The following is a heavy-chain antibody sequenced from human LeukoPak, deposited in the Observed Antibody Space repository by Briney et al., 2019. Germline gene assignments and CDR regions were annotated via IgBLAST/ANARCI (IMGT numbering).Heavy chain of an antibody. CDR2: IKQDGSEK. Sequence: GGSLRLSCAASGFTFDDHGMSWVRQVPGKGLEWVANIKQDGSEKYYVDSVKGRFTISRDNAKNSLYLQMNSLRAEDTAVYYCARGTLLLGGQGTLVTVSS. D-gene: IGHD2-15*01. CDR1: GFTFDDHG. V-gene: IGHV3-7*01. J-gene: IGHJ4*02. CDR3: ARGTLLL.